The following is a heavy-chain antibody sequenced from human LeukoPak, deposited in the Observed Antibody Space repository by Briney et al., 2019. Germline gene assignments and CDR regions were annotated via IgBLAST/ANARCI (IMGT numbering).Heavy chain of an antibody. J-gene: IGHJ6*02. CDR2: IYTSGST. Sequence: SETLSLTCTVSGGSISSYYWSWIRQPAGKGLEWIGRIYTSGSTNYNPPLKSRVTMSVATPKNQFSLKPSSVTAADTAVYYCARTGSGYDPSSGMDVWGQGTTVTVSS. V-gene: IGHV4-4*07. CDR1: GGSISSYY. D-gene: IGHD5-12*01. CDR3: ARTGSGYDPSSGMDV.